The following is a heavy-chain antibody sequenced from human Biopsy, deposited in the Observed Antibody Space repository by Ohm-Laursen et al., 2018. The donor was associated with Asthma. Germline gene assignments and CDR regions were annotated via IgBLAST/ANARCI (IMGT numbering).Heavy chain of an antibody. D-gene: IGHD2-2*01. Sequence: SSVKVSCKSLGGTFNTYVIGWVRQAPGQGLEWVGWINSVFGTTTYPQKFQDRVTITADDSTSTVYMELSSLRSEDTAVYYCARKAGSCISRTCYSLDFWGQGTPVTVSS. V-gene: IGHV1-69*01. CDR3: ARKAGSCISRTCYSLDF. J-gene: IGHJ4*02. CDR2: INSVFGTT. CDR1: GGTFNTYV.